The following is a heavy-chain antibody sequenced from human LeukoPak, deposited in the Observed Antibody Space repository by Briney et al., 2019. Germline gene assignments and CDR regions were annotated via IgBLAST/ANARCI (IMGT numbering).Heavy chain of an antibody. Sequence: PSETLSLTXTVSGGSISSYYWSWIRQPAGKGLEWIGRIYTSGSTNYDPSLKSRVTMSVDTSKNQFSLKLSSVTAADTAVYYCARFCSSTSCYWGDAFDIWGQGTMVTVSS. CDR2: IYTSGST. V-gene: IGHV4-4*07. J-gene: IGHJ3*02. CDR1: GGSISSYY. D-gene: IGHD2-2*01. CDR3: ARFCSSTSCYWGDAFDI.